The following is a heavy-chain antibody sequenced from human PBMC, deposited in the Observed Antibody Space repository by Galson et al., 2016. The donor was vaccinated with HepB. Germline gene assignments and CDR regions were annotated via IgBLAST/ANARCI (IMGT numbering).Heavy chain of an antibody. D-gene: IGHD6-13*01. CDR2: INHSGIT. CDR3: ARYLGRYSSSWFLVPGRNYFDY. Sequence: QPPGMGLEWIGEINHSGITNYNPSLKSRVTISVDTSKNQFSLKLSSVTAADTALYYCARYLGRYSSSWFLVPGRNYFDYWGQGTLVTVSS. V-gene: IGHV4-34*01. J-gene: IGHJ4*02.